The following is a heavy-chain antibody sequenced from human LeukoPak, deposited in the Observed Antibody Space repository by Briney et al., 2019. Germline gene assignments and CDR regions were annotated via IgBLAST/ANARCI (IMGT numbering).Heavy chain of an antibody. D-gene: IGHD2-15*01. CDR2: ISAYNGNT. Sequence: ASVKVSCKASGSTFTSYGISWVRQAPGQGLEWMGWISAYNGNTNYAQKLQGRVTMTTDTSTSTAYMELRSLRSDDTAVYYCARDTLDCSGGSCYPDYWGQGTLVTVSS. CDR1: GSTFTSYG. V-gene: IGHV1-18*01. CDR3: ARDTLDCSGGSCYPDY. J-gene: IGHJ4*02.